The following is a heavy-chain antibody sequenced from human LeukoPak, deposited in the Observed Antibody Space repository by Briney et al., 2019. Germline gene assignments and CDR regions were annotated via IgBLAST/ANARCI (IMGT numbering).Heavy chain of an antibody. CDR1: GFTISTDAF. J-gene: IGHJ6*03. CDR3: ATVPGSAYHYMDV. CDR2: ISHGGTT. D-gene: IGHD3-10*01. V-gene: IGHV4-38-2*02. Sequence: TLSLTCTVSGFTISTDAFWGRLRPPPGGLVGGIGIISHGGTTYYNASLKGRVTIFIDTSKNQLSLKVNCVTAADTAVYYCATVPGSAYHYMDVWGKGTAVTVSS.